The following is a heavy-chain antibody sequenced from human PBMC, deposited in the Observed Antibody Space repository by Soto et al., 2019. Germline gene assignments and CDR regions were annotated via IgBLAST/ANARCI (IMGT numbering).Heavy chain of an antibody. Sequence: QVQLVESGGGLVKPGGSLRLSCVASGFTFSDYYMSWIRQAPGKGLEWVSYISSSGSTIYYADSVKGRFTISRDNAKKSLHLQMNSLRAEDTAVYYCARDRVDTPMVTYHYYYGMDVWGQGTTVTVSS. D-gene: IGHD5-18*01. CDR3: ARDRVDTPMVTYHYYYGMDV. CDR2: ISSSGSTI. CDR1: GFTFSDYY. V-gene: IGHV3-11*01. J-gene: IGHJ6*02.